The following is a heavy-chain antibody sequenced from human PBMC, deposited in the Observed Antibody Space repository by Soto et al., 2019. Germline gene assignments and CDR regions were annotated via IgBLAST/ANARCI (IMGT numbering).Heavy chain of an antibody. CDR1: GFTFSSYA. CDR2: ISGSGGST. D-gene: IGHD3-10*01. J-gene: IGHJ4*02. CDR3: ANEPSRLVRGDTG. Sequence: EVQLLESGGGLVQPGGSLRLSCAASGFTFSSYAMSWVRQAPGKGLEWVSAISGSGGSTYYADSVKGRFTISRDNSNNTLYLQMNSLRAEDTAVYYCANEPSRLVRGDTGWGQGTLVTVSS. V-gene: IGHV3-23*01.